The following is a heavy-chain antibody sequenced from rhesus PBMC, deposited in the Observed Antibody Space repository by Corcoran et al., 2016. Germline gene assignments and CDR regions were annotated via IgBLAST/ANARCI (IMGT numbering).Heavy chain of an antibody. V-gene: IGHV3-100*02. CDR2: ISESGGTI. CDR1: GFTFSSYE. J-gene: IGHJ4*01. D-gene: IGHD6-25*01. CDR3: TSGYSGSWNSLP. Sequence: DVQLVESGGGLVKPGGSLRLSCVASGFTFSSYEMHWVRQAPGKGLEWVSVISESGGTIYYADSVKGRFTISIDNAKNSLCLQMNSLSAEDTAVYYCTSGYSGSWNSLPWGQGVLVTVSS.